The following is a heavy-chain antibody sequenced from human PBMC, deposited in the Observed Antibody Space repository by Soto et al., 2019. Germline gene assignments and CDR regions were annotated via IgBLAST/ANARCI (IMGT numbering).Heavy chain of an antibody. D-gene: IGHD2-8*01. V-gene: IGHV1-69*13. Sequence: AASVKVSCKASGGTFSSYAISWVRQAPGQGLEWMGGIIPIFGTANYAQKFQGRVTITADESTSTAYMELSSLRSEDTAVYYCASQGYCTNGVCYPFDPWGQGTLVTVSS. J-gene: IGHJ5*02. CDR1: GGTFSSYA. CDR2: IIPIFGTA. CDR3: ASQGYCTNGVCYPFDP.